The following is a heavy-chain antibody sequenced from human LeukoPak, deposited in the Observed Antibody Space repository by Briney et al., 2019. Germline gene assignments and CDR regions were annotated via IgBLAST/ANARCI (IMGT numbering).Heavy chain of an antibody. D-gene: IGHD2-15*01. V-gene: IGHV4-4*07. CDR1: GGSISSYY. Sequence: SETLSLTCTVSGGSISSYYWSWIRQPAGKGLEWIRRIYTSGSTNYNPSLKSRVTMSVDTSKNQFSLKLSSVTAADTAVYYCARGIGYCSGGSCYNYGMDVWGQGTTVTVSS. CDR3: ARGIGYCSGGSCYNYGMDV. J-gene: IGHJ6*02. CDR2: IYTSGST.